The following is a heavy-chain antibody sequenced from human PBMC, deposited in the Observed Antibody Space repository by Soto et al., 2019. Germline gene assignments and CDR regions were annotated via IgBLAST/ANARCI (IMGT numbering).Heavy chain of an antibody. J-gene: IGHJ6*03. CDR1: GGSLSDYF. CDR3: ARGGISHWAYFYYMDV. V-gene: IGHV4-34*01. D-gene: IGHD2-21*01. Sequence: SDTLSLTCVVSGGSLSDYFWSWIRQPPGMALEWIGEINHLGSINYNPSLKSRVTMSVDTSKNQFSLTLNSVTAADTAAYYCARGGISHWAYFYYMDVWDRGTTVTVSS. CDR2: INHLGSI.